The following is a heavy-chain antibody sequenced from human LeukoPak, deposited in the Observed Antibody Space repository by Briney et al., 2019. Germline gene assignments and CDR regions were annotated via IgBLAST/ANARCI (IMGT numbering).Heavy chain of an antibody. CDR3: ARSEYSSGWSVDY. Sequence: GGSLKLSCAASGFTVSSNYMSWVRQAPGKGLEWVSVFYIGGSRYYADSVKGRFTISRDNSKNTLYLQMNSLRAEDTAVYYCARSEYSSGWSVDYWGQGTLVTVSS. D-gene: IGHD6-19*01. CDR2: FYIGGSR. CDR1: GFTVSSNY. J-gene: IGHJ4*02. V-gene: IGHV3-66*01.